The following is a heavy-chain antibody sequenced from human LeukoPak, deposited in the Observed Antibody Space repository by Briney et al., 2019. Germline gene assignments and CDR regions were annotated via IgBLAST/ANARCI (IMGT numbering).Heavy chain of an antibody. J-gene: IGHJ4*02. CDR3: ARAGIAAAGTFDY. CDR1: GGSISSGGYS. V-gene: IGHV4-30-2*01. Sequence: SETRSLTCAVSGGSISSGGYSWSWIRQPPGKGLEWIGYIYHSGSTYYNPSLKSRVTISVDRSKNQFSLKLSSVTAADTAVYYCARAGIAAAGTFDYWGQGTLVTVSS. CDR2: IYHSGST. D-gene: IGHD6-13*01.